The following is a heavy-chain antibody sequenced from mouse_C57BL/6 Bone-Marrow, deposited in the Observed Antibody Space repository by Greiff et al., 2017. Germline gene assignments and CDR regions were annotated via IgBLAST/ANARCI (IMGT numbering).Heavy chain of an antibody. CDR3: ATNYYGSSYWYFDV. CDR2: IWTGGGT. Sequence: VKLMESGPGLVAPSQSLSITCTVSGFSLTSYAISWVRQPPGKGLEWLGVIWTGGGTNYNSALKSRLRISKDNSKSQVFLKMNSLQTDDTARYYCATNYYGSSYWYFDVWGTGTTVTVSS. V-gene: IGHV2-9-1*01. J-gene: IGHJ1*03. CDR1: GFSLTSYA. D-gene: IGHD1-1*01.